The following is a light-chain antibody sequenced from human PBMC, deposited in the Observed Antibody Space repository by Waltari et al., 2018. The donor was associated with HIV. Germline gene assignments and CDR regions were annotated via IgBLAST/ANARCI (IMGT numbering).Light chain of an antibody. CDR3: QQYNSYPIT. CDR1: QDISSH. V-gene: IGKV1-16*01. CDR2: PAF. J-gene: IGKJ5*01. Sequence: DIQMTQSPSSLSASVGDRVTITCRASQDISSHLAWYQHKPGKAPQLLSYTQVLINPAFNLQSGVPATFSASGSGTDFTLTISSLQPEDFATYYCQQYNSYPITFGQGTRLEIK.